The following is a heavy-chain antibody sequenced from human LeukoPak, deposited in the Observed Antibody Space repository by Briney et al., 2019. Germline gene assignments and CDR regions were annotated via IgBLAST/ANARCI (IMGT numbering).Heavy chain of an antibody. Sequence: PGGSLRLSCAASGFTFHGYAMTWVRQAPGKGLEWVSVISGSGGNTYYADSVKGRFTISRDNSKNTLYLQMNSLRAEDTAVYYCARGRNIFWSGYYGYFDSWGQGTLVIVSS. CDR2: ISGSGGNT. CDR3: ARGRNIFWSGYYGYFDS. V-gene: IGHV3-23*01. J-gene: IGHJ4*02. CDR1: GFTFHGYA. D-gene: IGHD3-3*01.